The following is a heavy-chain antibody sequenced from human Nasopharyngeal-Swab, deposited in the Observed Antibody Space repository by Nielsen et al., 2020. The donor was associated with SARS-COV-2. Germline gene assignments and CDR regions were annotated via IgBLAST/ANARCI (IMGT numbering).Heavy chain of an antibody. Sequence: GGSLRLSCASSGLTFSSYSMNWVRQAPGKGLEWVSSISSSSSYIYYADSVKGRFTISRDNAKNSLYLQMNSLRAEDTAVYYCARDLRASGDYWGQGTLVTVSS. CDR1: GLTFSSYS. D-gene: IGHD4-17*01. V-gene: IGHV3-21*01. CDR3: ARDLRASGDY. CDR2: ISSSSSYI. J-gene: IGHJ4*02.